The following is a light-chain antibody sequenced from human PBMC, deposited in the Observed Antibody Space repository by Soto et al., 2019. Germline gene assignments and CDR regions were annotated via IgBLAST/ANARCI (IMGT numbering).Light chain of an antibody. Sequence: EIVLTQSPATLSLSPGERAALSCRASQSFSAFLAWYQQNPGQAPRLLISDASNRATGIPARFSGSGSGTHFPLTISRLEPEDFAVYYCQQRYTWPLTFGGGTKLEIK. CDR2: DAS. CDR1: QSFSAF. J-gene: IGKJ4*01. CDR3: QQRYTWPLT. V-gene: IGKV3-11*01.